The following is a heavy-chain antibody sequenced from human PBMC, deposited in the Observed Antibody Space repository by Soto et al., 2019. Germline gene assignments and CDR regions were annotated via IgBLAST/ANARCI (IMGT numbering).Heavy chain of an antibody. V-gene: IGHV3-7*04. CDR1: GFTFSSYW. Sequence: EVQVVESGGGLVQPGGSLRLSCEASGFTFSSYWMTWVRQAPGKGLEWVANIKQDGSEKNYVASVKGRFSISRDNAKNGLYMQMNSLSAEDTAVYYCARAGSNYFASGSYRPYYMDVWGKGTTVAVSS. CDR3: ARAGSNYFASGSYRPYYMDV. CDR2: IKQDGSEK. D-gene: IGHD3-10*01. J-gene: IGHJ6*03.